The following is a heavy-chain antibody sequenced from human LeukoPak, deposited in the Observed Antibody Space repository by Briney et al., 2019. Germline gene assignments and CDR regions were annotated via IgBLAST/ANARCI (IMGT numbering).Heavy chain of an antibody. Sequence: ASVKVSCKASGYTFTSYAMHWVRQAPGQRLEWMGWINAGNGNTKYSQKFQGRVTITRDTSASTAYMEPSSLRSEDTAVYYCARDRRGIITMVRGVEFYWFDPWGQGTLVTVSS. CDR2: INAGNGNT. CDR3: ARDRRGIITMVRGVEFYWFDP. J-gene: IGHJ5*02. CDR1: GYTFTSYA. V-gene: IGHV1-3*01. D-gene: IGHD3-10*01.